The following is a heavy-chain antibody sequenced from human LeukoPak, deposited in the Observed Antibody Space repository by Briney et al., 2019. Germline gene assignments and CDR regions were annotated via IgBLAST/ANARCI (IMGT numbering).Heavy chain of an antibody. J-gene: IGHJ6*02. Sequence: GGSLRLSCAAFGFTFSSYSMNWVRQAPGKGLEWVSYISSRSTTTYYADSEKGRFTISRDNSKNTLYLQMNSLRVEDTAVYYCAKDQFGSGSRGYYGMDVWGQGTTVTVSS. CDR1: GFTFSSYS. CDR2: ISSRSTTT. CDR3: AKDQFGSGSRGYYGMDV. V-gene: IGHV3-48*04. D-gene: IGHD3-10*01.